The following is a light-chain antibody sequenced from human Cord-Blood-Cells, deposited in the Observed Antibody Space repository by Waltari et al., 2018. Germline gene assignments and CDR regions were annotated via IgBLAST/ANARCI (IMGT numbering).Light chain of an antibody. CDR1: STDVGSYNL. Sequence: QSALPQPASVSGSPGQPLTISCTGTSTDVGSYNLFSWYQQHPGKAPKLMIYEGSKRPAGVSNRFSGSKSGNTASLTISGLQAEDEADYYCCSYAGSSTWVFGGGTKLTVL. J-gene: IGLJ3*02. CDR3: CSYAGSSTWV. CDR2: EGS. V-gene: IGLV2-23*01.